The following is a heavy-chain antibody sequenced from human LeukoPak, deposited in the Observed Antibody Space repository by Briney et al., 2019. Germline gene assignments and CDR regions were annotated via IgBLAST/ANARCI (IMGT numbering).Heavy chain of an antibody. D-gene: IGHD3-10*01. V-gene: IGHV4-4*02. CDR3: SMVRGVIFGAGRFDWFDP. CDR1: GGSISSSNW. CDR2: IYHSGST. Sequence: SETLSLTCAVSGGSISSSNWWSWVRQPPGKGLEWIGEIYHSGSTNYNPSLKSRVTISVDKSKNQFSLKLSSVTAADTAVYYCSMVRGVIFGAGRFDWFDPWGQGTLVTVSS. J-gene: IGHJ5*02.